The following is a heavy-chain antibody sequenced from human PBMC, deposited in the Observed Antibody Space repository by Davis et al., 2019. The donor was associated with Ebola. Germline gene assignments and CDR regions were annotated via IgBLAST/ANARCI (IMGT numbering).Heavy chain of an antibody. CDR3: ARDRGVTPFDY. CDR1: GFTFTTYA. D-gene: IGHD2-21*02. Sequence: PGGSLRLSCAASGFTFTTYAMTWVRQDPGKGLEWVSGISGSAGTSYYADSVKGRFTISKDKSENTLYLQMNSLRAEDTAVYYCARDRGVTPFDYWGQGTLVTVSS. CDR2: ISGSAGTS. J-gene: IGHJ4*02. V-gene: IGHV3-23*01.